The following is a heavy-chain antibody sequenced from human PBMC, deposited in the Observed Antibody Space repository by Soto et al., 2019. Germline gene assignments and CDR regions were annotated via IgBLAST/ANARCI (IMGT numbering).Heavy chain of an antibody. CDR2: IIPIFRTV. D-gene: IGHD6-19*01. CDR1: GGTFRTYA. Sequence: QVQLLQSGAEVKKPGSSVRVSCEASGGTFRTYAISWVRQAPGQGLQWMGGIIPIFRTVNYAQKFQGRVTITADESTTTVYMDLRSLRSEDTAVYYCAKGAVAGTPTSYYYYGMDVWGQGTTVTVSS. CDR3: AKGAVAGTPTSYYYYGMDV. V-gene: IGHV1-69*12. J-gene: IGHJ6*02.